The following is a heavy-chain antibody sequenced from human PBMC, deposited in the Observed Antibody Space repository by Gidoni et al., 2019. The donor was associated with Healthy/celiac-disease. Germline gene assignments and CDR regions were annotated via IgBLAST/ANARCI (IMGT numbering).Heavy chain of an antibody. CDR1: GGSISSYY. J-gene: IGHJ4*02. Sequence: ETLSLTCTVSGGSISSYYWSWIRQPPGKGLEWIGYIYYSGSTNYNPSLKSRVTISVDTSKNQFSLKLSSVTAADTAVYYCARVSSGWTLPFDYWGQGTLVTVSS. D-gene: IGHD6-19*01. CDR2: IYYSGST. V-gene: IGHV4-59*01. CDR3: ARVSSGWTLPFDY.